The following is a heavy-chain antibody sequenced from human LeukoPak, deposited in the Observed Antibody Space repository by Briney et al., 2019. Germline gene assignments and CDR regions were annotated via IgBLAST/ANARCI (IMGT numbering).Heavy chain of an antibody. CDR3: AKDPKTTVTTSYYFDY. CDR1: GFTFSSYA. V-gene: IGHV3-23*01. J-gene: IGHJ4*02. D-gene: IGHD4-17*01. Sequence: GGSLRLSCAASGFTFSSYAMSLVRQAPGKGLEWVSAISGSGGSTYYADSVKGRFTISRDNSKNTLYLQMNSLRAEDTAVYYCAKDPKTTVTTSYYFDYWGQGNPGHRLL. CDR2: ISGSGGST.